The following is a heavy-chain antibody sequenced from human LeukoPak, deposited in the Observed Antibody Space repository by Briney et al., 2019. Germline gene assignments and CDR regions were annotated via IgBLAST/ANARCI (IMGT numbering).Heavy chain of an antibody. J-gene: IGHJ4*02. Sequence: ASVKVSCKASGYTFTAYYMLWVRQAPGQGLEWMGWINPNSGGTNYAQKFQGRDTMTRDTSISTAYMELSRLRSDDTAVYYCAREVVLMVYALGYWAQGTLVTVSS. D-gene: IGHD2-8*01. V-gene: IGHV1-2*02. CDR1: GYTFTAYY. CDR2: INPNSGGT. CDR3: AREVVLMVYALGY.